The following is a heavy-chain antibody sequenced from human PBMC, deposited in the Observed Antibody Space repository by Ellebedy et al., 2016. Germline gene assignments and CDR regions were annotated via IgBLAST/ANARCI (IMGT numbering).Heavy chain of an antibody. J-gene: IGHJ3*01. D-gene: IGHD3-10*01. V-gene: IGHV1-46*01. CDR2: INSSGGRT. CDR1: GYTFTNYF. CDR3: ARELQLWGAFDV. Sequence: ASVKVSCXTSGYTFTNYFIHWVRQAPGHGLEWMGVINSSGGRTTYAQKFQGRITRTRDTSTSTVYMDLSSLRSEDTAVYYCARELQLWGAFDVWGQGTMVTVSS.